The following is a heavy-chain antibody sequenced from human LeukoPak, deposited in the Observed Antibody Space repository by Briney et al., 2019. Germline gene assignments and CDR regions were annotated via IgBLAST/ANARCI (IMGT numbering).Heavy chain of an antibody. CDR3: ARESHYDILTGYYWVAGVDV. J-gene: IGHJ6*04. Sequence: SQTLSLTCTVSGGSISSGGYYWSWIRQHPGKGLEWIGYIYYSGSTYYNPSLKSRVTISVDTSKNQFSLKLSSVTAADTAVYYCARESHYDILTGYYWVAGVDVWGKGTTVTVSS. V-gene: IGHV4-31*03. CDR2: IYYSGST. D-gene: IGHD3-9*01. CDR1: GGSISSGGYY.